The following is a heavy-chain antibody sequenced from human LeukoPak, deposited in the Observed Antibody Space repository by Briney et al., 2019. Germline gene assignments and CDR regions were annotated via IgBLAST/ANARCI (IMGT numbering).Heavy chain of an antibody. CDR3: ASRIWSGVDY. J-gene: IGHJ4*02. Sequence: GGSLRLSCAAPGFTFSSYAMSWVRQAPGKGLEWVAVISYDGSNKYYADSVKGRFTISRDNSKNTLYLQMNSLRAEDTAVYYCASRIWSGVDYWGQGTLVTVSS. CDR1: GFTFSSYA. CDR2: ISYDGSNK. V-gene: IGHV3-30-3*01. D-gene: IGHD3-10*01.